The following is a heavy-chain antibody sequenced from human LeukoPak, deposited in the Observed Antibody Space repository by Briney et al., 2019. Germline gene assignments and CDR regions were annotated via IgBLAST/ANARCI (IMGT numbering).Heavy chain of an antibody. CDR1: GFTFSSYE. CDR2: ITSGSTI. J-gene: IGHJ6*02. Sequence: GGSLRLSCAASGFTFSSYEMNWVRQAPGKGLEWVSYITSGSTIYYADSVKGRFTISRDNSKNTLYLQMNSLRAEDTAVYYCAKDRGSTSWDRYYYYGMDVWGQGTTVTVSS. D-gene: IGHD2-2*01. V-gene: IGHV3-48*03. CDR3: AKDRGSTSWDRYYYYGMDV.